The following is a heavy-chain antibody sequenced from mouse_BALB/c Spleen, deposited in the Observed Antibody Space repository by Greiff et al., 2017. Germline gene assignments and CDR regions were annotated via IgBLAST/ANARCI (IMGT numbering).Heavy chain of an antibody. CDR1: GFTFSSYA. J-gene: IGHJ4*01. CDR3: AGLITTATDAMDY. CDR2: ISSGGST. D-gene: IGHD1-2*01. Sequence: DVMLVESGGGLVKPGGSLKLSCAASGFTFSSYAMSWVRQTPEKRLEWVASISSGGSTYYPDSVKGRFTISRDNARNILYLQMSSLRSEDTAMYYCAGLITTATDAMDYWGQGTSVTVSS. V-gene: IGHV5-6-5*01.